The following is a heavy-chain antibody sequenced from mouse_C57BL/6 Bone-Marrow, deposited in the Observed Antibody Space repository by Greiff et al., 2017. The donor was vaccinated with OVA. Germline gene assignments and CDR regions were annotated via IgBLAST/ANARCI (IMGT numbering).Heavy chain of an antibody. CDR3: ARQRADYYDYDGGMDY. J-gene: IGHJ4*01. CDR2: ISSGGSYT. D-gene: IGHD2-4*01. CDR1: GFTFSSYG. V-gene: IGHV5-6*01. Sequence: EVNVVESGGDLVKPGGSLKLSCAASGFTFSSYGMSWVRQTPDKRLEWVATISSGGSYTYYPDSVKGRFTISRDNAKNTLYLQMSSLKSEDTAMYYCARQRADYYDYDGGMDYWGQGTSVTVSS.